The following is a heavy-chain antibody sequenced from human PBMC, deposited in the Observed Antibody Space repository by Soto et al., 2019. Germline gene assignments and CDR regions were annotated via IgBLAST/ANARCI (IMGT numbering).Heavy chain of an antibody. V-gene: IGHV3-48*03. J-gene: IGHJ5*02. CDR2: ISSTASTI. D-gene: IGHD2-8*02. CDR3: APGGATGGDR. CDR1: GFPFSNFE. Sequence: EVQLVESGGGLVQPGGSLRLSCAASGFPFSNFEMNWVRQAPGKGLAWISYISSTASTIYYADSVKGRFTISRDNAKNSLFLQMNSLRPEDTAVYYCAPGGATGGDRWGQGTLVTVSS.